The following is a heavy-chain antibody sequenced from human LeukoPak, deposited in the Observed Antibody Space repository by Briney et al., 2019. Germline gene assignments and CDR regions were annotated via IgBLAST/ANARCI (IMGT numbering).Heavy chain of an antibody. CDR2: ISSSGSTI. CDR1: GFTFSDYY. Sequence: AGGSLRLSCAASGFTFSDYYMSWIRQAPGKGLEWVSYISSSGSTIYYADSVKGRFTISRDNSKNTLYLQMNSLRAEDTAVYYCASDSGSYFAYWGQGTLVTVSS. D-gene: IGHD1-26*01. CDR3: ASDSGSYFAY. J-gene: IGHJ4*02. V-gene: IGHV3-11*04.